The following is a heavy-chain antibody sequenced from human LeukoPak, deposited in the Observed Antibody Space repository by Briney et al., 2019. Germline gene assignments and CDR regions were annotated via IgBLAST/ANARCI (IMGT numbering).Heavy chain of an antibody. D-gene: IGHD3-10*01. Sequence: SVKVSCKASGGTXRNYAITWVRQAPGQGLEWMGGIIPIFGTADYAQKFQGRVTITADESTSTAYMELSSLRSEDTAVYYCARGRYYNSGSYYFDYWGQGTLVTVSS. V-gene: IGHV1-69*01. CDR2: IIPIFGTA. CDR1: GGTXRNYA. CDR3: ARGRYYNSGSYYFDY. J-gene: IGHJ4*02.